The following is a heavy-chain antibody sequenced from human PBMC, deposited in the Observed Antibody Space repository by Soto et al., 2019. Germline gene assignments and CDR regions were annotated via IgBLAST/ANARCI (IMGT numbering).Heavy chain of an antibody. CDR1: CGSISSSSYY. D-gene: IGHD3-9*01. J-gene: IGHJ5*02. V-gene: IGHV4-39*07. CDR3: ARGGESILTGYPNWFDP. Sequence: PSETLSLTCTVSCGSISSSSYYWGWIRQPPGKGLEWIGSLYYSGSTYYNPSLKSRVTISVDTSKNHFSLKLSSVTAADTAVYYCARGGESILTGYPNWFDPWGQGTLVTVSS. CDR2: LYYSGST.